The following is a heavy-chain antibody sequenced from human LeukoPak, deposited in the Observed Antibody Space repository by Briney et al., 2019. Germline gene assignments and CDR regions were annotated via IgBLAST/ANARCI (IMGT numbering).Heavy chain of an antibody. CDR2: ISYDGSNK. V-gene: IGHV3-30*04. J-gene: IGHJ6*02. D-gene: IGHD3-10*01. CDR1: GFTFSSYA. Sequence: PGRSLRLSCAASGFTFSSYAMHWVRQAPGKGLEWVAVISYDGSNKYYADSVKGRFTISRDNSKNTLYLQMNSLRAEDTAVYYCARDRGRGVIPYYYYYGMDVWGQETTVTVSS. CDR3: ARDRGRGVIPYYYYYGMDV.